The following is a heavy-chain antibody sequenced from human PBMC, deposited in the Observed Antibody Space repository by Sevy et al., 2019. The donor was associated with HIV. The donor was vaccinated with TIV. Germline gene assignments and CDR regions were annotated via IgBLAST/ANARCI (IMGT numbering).Heavy chain of an antibody. CDR1: GGTFSSYA. J-gene: IGHJ4*02. V-gene: IGHV1-69*04. CDR2: IIPILGIA. D-gene: IGHD2-2*01. CDR3: ASVLSSTSSKFDY. Sequence: ASVKVSCKASGGTFSSYAISWVRQAPGQGLEWMGRIIPILGIANYAQKFQGRVTITADKSTSTAYMELSSLRSEDTAVYYCASVLSSTSSKFDYWGQRTLVTVSS.